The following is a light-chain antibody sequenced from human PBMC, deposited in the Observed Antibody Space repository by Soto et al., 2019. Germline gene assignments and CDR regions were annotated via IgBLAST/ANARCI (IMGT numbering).Light chain of an antibody. CDR3: QQADSFPLT. Sequence: DIHMTQSPSSLSASIGDRVTITFRASHGISAYLGWYLQKPGKAPKLLIYPASNLRSGVPSRFSGSGSGTDFSLTISSLQAEDFGTYYCQQADSFPLTFGGGTKVEVK. CDR1: HGISAY. V-gene: IGKV1-12*01. J-gene: IGKJ4*01. CDR2: PAS.